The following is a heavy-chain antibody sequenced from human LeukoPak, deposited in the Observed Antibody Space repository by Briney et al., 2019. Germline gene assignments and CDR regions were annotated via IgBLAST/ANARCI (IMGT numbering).Heavy chain of an antibody. CDR2: ISGSGSTF. CDR3: VREKSTGDYRTSDY. V-gene: IGHV3-48*01. J-gene: IGHJ4*02. Sequence: PGGSLRLSCEASRFTFSSYSMDWVRQAPGKGLEWISDISGSGSTFHSADSVRGRFTISRDNSKNTLYLQINSLRAEDTAIYYCVREKSTGDYRTSDYWGQGTLVTVPS. D-gene: IGHD3-9*01. CDR1: RFTFSSYS.